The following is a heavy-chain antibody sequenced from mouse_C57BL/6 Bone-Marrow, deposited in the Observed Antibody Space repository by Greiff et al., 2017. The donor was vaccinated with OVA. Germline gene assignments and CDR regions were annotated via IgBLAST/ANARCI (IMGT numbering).Heavy chain of an antibody. CDR3: ARQDWDEDYFDY. CDR1: GFTFSSYT. D-gene: IGHD4-1*01. Sequence: EVKVEESGGGLVKPGGSLKLSCAASGFTFSSYTMSWVRQTPEKRLEWVATISGGGGNTYYPDSVKGRFTISRDNAKNTLYLQMSSLRSEDTALYYCARQDWDEDYFDYWGQGTTLTVSS. CDR2: ISGGGGNT. J-gene: IGHJ2*01. V-gene: IGHV5-9*01.